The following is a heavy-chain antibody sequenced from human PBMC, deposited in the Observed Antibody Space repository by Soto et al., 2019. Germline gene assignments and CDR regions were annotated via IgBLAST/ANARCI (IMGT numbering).Heavy chain of an antibody. V-gene: IGHV4-59*01. CDR1: GDSISSYY. CDR3: ALRSMAVVPEY. D-gene: IGHD3-22*01. CDR2: LYYGRSA. Sequence: QVQLQESGPGLVKPSETLSLTCAVSGDSISSYYCMWIRQPPGKGLESIGYLYYGRSANYNPSLKSRVTLSGATSTNQCSLTLSSMTAADTAVYYFALRSMAVVPEYWGQGTLVTVSS. J-gene: IGHJ4*02.